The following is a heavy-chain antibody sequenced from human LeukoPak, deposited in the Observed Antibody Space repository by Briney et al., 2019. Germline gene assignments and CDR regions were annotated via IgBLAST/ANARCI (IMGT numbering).Heavy chain of an antibody. CDR2: INAGNGNT. CDR3: ARGDSNYNYYYYMDV. D-gene: IGHD4-11*01. Sequence: ASVKVSCKASGYTFTSYAMHWVRQAPGQRLEWMGWINAGNGNTKYSQEFQGRVTITRDTSASTAYMELSSLRSEDTAVYYCARGDSNYNYYYYMDVWGKGTTVTVSS. V-gene: IGHV1-3*03. J-gene: IGHJ6*03. CDR1: GYTFTSYA.